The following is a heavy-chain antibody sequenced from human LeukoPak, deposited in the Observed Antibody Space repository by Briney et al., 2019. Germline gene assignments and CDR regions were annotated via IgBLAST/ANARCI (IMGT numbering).Heavy chain of an antibody. J-gene: IGHJ6*02. CDR1: GGSISSGGYY. CDR3: ARDTTGYYYYGMDV. D-gene: IGHD4-17*01. CDR2: IYYSGST. V-gene: IGHV4-31*03. Sequence: SQTLSLTCTVSGGSISSGGYYWRWIRQHPGKGLEWIGYIYYSGSTNYNPSLKSRVTISVDTSKNQFSLKLNSVTAADTAVYYCARDTTGYYYYGMDVWGQGTTVTVSS.